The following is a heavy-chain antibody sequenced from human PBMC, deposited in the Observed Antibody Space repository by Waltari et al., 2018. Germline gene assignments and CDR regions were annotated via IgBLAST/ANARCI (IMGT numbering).Heavy chain of an antibody. CDR3: ARATGGSYSGDWFDP. CDR1: GGSISSYD. Sequence: QVQLPESGPGLVTASETLSLTCSVSGGSISSYDWTWIRQSAGRGLEWIGCLSAIGSTNYNPSLKSRVTMSVDTTKNQFSLKLTSVTAADTAVYYCARATGGSYSGDWFDPWGQGSLVTVSS. D-gene: IGHD1-26*01. J-gene: IGHJ5*02. CDR2: LSAIGST. V-gene: IGHV4-4*07.